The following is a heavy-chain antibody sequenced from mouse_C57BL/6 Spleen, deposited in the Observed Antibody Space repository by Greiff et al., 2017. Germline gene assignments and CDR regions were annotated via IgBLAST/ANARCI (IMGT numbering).Heavy chain of an antibody. D-gene: IGHD2-1*01. Sequence: VHLVESGTELVKPGASVKLSCKASGYTFTSYWMHWVKQRPGQGLEWIGNINPSNGGTNYNEKFKSKATLTVDKSSSTAYMQLSSLTSEDSAVYYCARFRGNWYAMDYWGQGTSVTVSS. CDR3: ARFRGNWYAMDY. CDR2: INPSNGGT. CDR1: GYTFTSYW. J-gene: IGHJ4*01. V-gene: IGHV1-53*01.